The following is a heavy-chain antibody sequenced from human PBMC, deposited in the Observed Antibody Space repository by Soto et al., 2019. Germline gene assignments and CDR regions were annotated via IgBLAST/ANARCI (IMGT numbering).Heavy chain of an antibody. CDR2: ISAFNGNI. Sequence: QVQLVQSGAEVKKPGASVKVSCKASGYTFTNYVIIWVRQAPGQGLEWMGWISAFNGNIKYTQKFQGRLTMTTDTSTSTVYMELRSLRSDDTAIYYCARDSSGYGLLDYWGQGTLVTVSS. J-gene: IGHJ4*02. D-gene: IGHD3-22*01. CDR3: ARDSSGYGLLDY. V-gene: IGHV1-18*01. CDR1: GYTFTNYV.